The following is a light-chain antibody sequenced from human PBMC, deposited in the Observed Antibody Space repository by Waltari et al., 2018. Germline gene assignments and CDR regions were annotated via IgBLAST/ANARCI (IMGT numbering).Light chain of an antibody. Sequence: DIQRTQSPSSVSASVGDRVIITCRASQDISRWLAWYQQTPGKAPKFLIYDASTLQSGVPSRFSGTGSGTEFTLTISRLQSEDFAVYYCQQYNNWPLTFGGGTKVEI. CDR3: QQYNNWPLT. CDR2: DAS. CDR1: QDISRW. V-gene: IGKV1-12*01. J-gene: IGKJ4*01.